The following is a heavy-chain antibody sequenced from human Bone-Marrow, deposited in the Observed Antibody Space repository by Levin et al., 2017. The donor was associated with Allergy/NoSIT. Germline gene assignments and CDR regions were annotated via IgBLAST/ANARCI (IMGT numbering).Heavy chain of an antibody. D-gene: IGHD3-16*02. CDR2: IFPSDSDV. CDR1: GFRFSSFW. V-gene: IGHV5-51*01. Sequence: KVSCQASGFRFSSFWIGWVRQLPGKGLEWMGMIFPSDSDVRYSPSFRGHVTFSVDTSIDTAYLQWTSLKATDTAIYYCVRHDSYHDTYHFDNWGQGPLVTVSS. J-gene: IGHJ4*02. CDR3: VRHDSYHDTYHFDN.